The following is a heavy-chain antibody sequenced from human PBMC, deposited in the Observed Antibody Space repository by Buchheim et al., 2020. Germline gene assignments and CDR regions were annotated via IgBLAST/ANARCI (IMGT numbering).Heavy chain of an antibody. D-gene: IGHD1-14*01. CDR2: YNVDNGYS. V-gene: IGHV1-3*02. CDR3: ARGISMTGWIVDT. CDR1: GYIFSNYA. J-gene: IGHJ5*02. Sequence: QVQLVQSGAEVKNPGASVKVSCKASGYIFSNYAIHWVRQAPGQRPEWMGWYNVDNGYSGYSQEFQGRFSITRDTSASPDYMELSSLRSEDMAVYYCARGISMTGWIVDTWGQGTL.